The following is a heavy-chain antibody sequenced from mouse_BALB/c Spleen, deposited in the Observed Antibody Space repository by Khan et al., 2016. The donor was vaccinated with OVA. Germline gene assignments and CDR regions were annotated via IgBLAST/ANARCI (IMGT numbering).Heavy chain of an antibody. CDR2: VSTGGGYT. CDR1: GFTFSTYG. CDR3: TRLAYYYDSEGFAY. V-gene: IGHV5-6*01. Sequence: EVELVESGGDLVKPGGSLKLSCVASGFTFSTYGMSWVRQTPDKRLEWVATVSTGGGYTYYPDSVKGRFTISRDNAKNTLYLQMSGLKSEDTAIFYCTRLAYYYDSEGFAYWGQGTLVTVSA. J-gene: IGHJ3*01. D-gene: IGHD1-1*01.